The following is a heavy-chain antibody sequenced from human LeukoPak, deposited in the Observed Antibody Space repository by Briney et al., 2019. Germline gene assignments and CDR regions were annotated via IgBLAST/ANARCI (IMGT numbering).Heavy chain of an antibody. D-gene: IGHD3-9*01. Sequence: GASVKVSCKAVGDTFSIYGISWVRQAPGQGLEWMGGIIPISGAAEYAQKFQGRVAITADEPTTTAYMELTSLTSDDTAVYYCARETGTVPFRNVLTGRQDFYYSYIDVWAKGPRSPSP. J-gene: IGHJ6*03. CDR1: GDTFSIYG. CDR3: ARETGTVPFRNVLTGRQDFYYSYIDV. V-gene: IGHV1-69*13. CDR2: IIPISGAA.